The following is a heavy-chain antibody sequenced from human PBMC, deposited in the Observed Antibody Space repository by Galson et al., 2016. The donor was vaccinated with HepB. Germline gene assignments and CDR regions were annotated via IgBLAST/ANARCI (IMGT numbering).Heavy chain of an antibody. CDR1: GFTFSSYA. Sequence: SLRLSCAASGFTFSSYAMSWVRQAPGKGLEWVSGISGSRAGTYYADSVKGRFTISRDNSKNTLYLQMNSLRAEDTAVDYCAKEETSDAWLVPRYFDYWGQGTLVTVSS. D-gene: IGHD6-19*01. CDR2: ISGSRAGT. CDR3: AKEETSDAWLVPRYFDY. V-gene: IGHV3-23*01. J-gene: IGHJ4*02.